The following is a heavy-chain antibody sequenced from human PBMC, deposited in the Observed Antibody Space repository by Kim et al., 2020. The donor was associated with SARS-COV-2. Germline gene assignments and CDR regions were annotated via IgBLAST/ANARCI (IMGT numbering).Heavy chain of an antibody. CDR3: ASQLGDSFHYYYYGMDV. D-gene: IGHD3-10*01. Sequence: GGSLRLSCAASGFTFSSYSMNWVRQAPGKGLEWVSYISSSSSTIYYADSVKGRFTISRDNAKNSLYLQMNSLRDVDTAVYYCASQLGDSFHYYYYGMDVWGQVTTVTL. J-gene: IGHJ6*02. CDR1: GFTFSSYS. V-gene: IGHV3-48*02. CDR2: ISSSSSTI.